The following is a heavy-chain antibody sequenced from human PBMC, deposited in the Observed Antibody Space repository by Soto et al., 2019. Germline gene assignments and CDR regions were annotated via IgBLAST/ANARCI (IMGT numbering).Heavy chain of an antibody. Sequence: GASVKVSCKASGYTFTSYDINWVRQATGQGLEWMGWMNPNSGNTGYAQKFQGRVTMTANNSMSTAYMELSSLRSEDTAVYYCAREDIVATLGYYYNYMDVWGKGTTVTVSS. J-gene: IGHJ6*03. CDR3: AREDIVATLGYYYNYMDV. D-gene: IGHD5-12*01. V-gene: IGHV1-8*01. CDR2: MNPNSGNT. CDR1: GYTFTSYD.